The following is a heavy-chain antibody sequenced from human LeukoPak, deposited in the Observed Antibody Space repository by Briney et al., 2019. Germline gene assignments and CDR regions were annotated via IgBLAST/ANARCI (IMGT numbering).Heavy chain of an antibody. J-gene: IGHJ4*02. CDR1: GFTFNNYA. Sequence: GGSLRLSCPASGFTFNNYAMIWVRQAPGKGLEWVSGISGSGGSTYYADSVKGWFRISRDNSKNTLYLQMNGLRVDDTAVYYCAKGVQWAVPGSCLNSWGLGTLVTVSS. CDR3: AKGVQWAVPGSCLNS. CDR2: ISGSGGST. D-gene: IGHD6-19*01. V-gene: IGHV3-23*01.